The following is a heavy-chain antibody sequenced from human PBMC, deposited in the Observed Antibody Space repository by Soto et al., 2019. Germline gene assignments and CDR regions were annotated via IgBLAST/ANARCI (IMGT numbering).Heavy chain of an antibody. V-gene: IGHV4-59*01. Sequence: QVQLQESGPGLVKPSETLSLTCTVSGGSISSYYWSWIRQPPGKGLEWIGYIYYSGSTNYNPPLKSRVTISVDTSKNQFTLKLSSVTAADTAVYYCAREGLDPWGQGTLVTVSS. J-gene: IGHJ5*02. CDR1: GGSISSYY. CDR2: IYYSGST. CDR3: AREGLDP.